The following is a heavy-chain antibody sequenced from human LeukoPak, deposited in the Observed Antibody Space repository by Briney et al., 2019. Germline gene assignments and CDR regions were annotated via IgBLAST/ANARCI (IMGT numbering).Heavy chain of an antibody. CDR1: GFTLSNYW. D-gene: IGHD5-18*01. CDR2: IKQDGSEK. J-gene: IGHJ5*02. CDR3: TRSLDRIQLWLISRWFDP. V-gene: IGHV3-7*03. Sequence: GGSLRLSCAASGFTLSNYWMSWVRQAPGKGLEWVATIKQDGSEKYYVDSVKGRFTISRDNAKNSLYLQMNSLKTEDTAVYYCTRSLDRIQLWLISRWFDPWGQGTLVTVSS.